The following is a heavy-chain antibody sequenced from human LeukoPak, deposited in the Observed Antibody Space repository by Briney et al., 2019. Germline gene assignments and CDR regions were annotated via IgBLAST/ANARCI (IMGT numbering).Heavy chain of an antibody. CDR3: ARGSYYGSGSYYPSGFDP. J-gene: IGHJ5*02. Sequence: ASVKVSCKASGYTFTSCDINWVRQATGQGLEWMGWMNPNSGNTGYAQKFQGRVTMTRNTSISTAYMELSSLRSEDTAVYYCARGSYYGSGSYYPSGFDPWGQGTLVTVSS. D-gene: IGHD3-10*01. CDR1: GYTFTSCD. CDR2: MNPNSGNT. V-gene: IGHV1-8*01.